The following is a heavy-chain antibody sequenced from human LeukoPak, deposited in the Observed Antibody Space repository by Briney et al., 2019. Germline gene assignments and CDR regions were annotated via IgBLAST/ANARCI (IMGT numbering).Heavy chain of an antibody. CDR2: IYTSGST. D-gene: IGHD1-7*01. CDR1: GGSISGGSYY. V-gene: IGHV4-61*02. J-gene: IGHJ4*02. CDR3: ARVPYNWNYGYFDY. Sequence: PSQTLSLTCTGSGGSISGGSYYWSWIRQPAGKGLEWIGRIYTSGSTNYNPSLKSRVTISVDTSKNQFSLKLSSVTAADTAVYYCARVPYNWNYGYFDYWGQGTLVTVSS.